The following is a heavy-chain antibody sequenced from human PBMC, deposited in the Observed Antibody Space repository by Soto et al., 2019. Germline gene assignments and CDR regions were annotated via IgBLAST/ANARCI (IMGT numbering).Heavy chain of an antibody. CDR3: ARYKPLRYFYWD. CDR1: GFTFSSYW. D-gene: IGHD3-9*01. CDR2: IKQDGSEK. V-gene: IGHV3-7*05. J-gene: IGHJ4*02. Sequence: EVQLVESGGGLVQPGGSLRLSCAASGFTFSSYWMSWVRQAPEKGLEWVANIKQDGSEKYYVDSVKGRLTISRDNAKNSLYLQMNSLRAEDTAVYYCARYKPLRYFYWDWGQGTLGTVSS.